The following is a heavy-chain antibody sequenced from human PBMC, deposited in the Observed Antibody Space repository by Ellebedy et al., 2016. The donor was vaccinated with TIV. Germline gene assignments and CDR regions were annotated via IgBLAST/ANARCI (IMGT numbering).Heavy chain of an antibody. J-gene: IGHJ4*02. CDR2: FDPEDGET. Sequence: ASVKVSXKVSRYTLTELSMHCVRQAPGNGLEWMGGFDPEDGETIYAQKFQGRVTMTEDTSTDTAYMELSSLRSEDTAVYYCVTNRVWFGELLPPDYWGQGTLVTVSS. D-gene: IGHD3-10*01. CDR1: RYTLTELS. CDR3: VTNRVWFGELLPPDY. V-gene: IGHV1-24*01.